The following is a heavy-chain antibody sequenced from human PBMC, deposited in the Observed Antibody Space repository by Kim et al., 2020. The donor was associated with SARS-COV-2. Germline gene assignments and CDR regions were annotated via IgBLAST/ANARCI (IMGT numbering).Heavy chain of an antibody. CDR3: ARVSGSGYFDWLPYYFD. Sequence: SETLSLTCTVSGYSISSGYYWGWIRQPPGKGLEWIGSIYHSGSTYYNPSLKSRVTISVDTSKNQFSLKLSSVTAADTAVYYCARVSGSGYFDWLPYYFD. CDR2: IYHSGST. J-gene: IGHJ4*01. V-gene: IGHV4-38-2*02. D-gene: IGHD3-9*01. CDR1: GYSISSGYY.